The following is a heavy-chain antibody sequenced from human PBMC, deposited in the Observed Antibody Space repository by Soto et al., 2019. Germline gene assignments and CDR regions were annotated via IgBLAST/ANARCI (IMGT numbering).Heavy chain of an antibody. CDR2: INPSGGST. J-gene: IGHJ6*02. Sequence: ASVKVSCKASGYTFTSYYMHWVRQAPGQGLEWMGIINPSGGSTSYAQKFQGRVTMTRDTSTSTVYMELSSLRSEDTAVYYCARDNRIRVGESYYYYYGMDVWGQGTTVTVSS. V-gene: IGHV1-46*01. CDR3: ARDNRIRVGESYYYYYGMDV. D-gene: IGHD2-15*01. CDR1: GYTFTSYY.